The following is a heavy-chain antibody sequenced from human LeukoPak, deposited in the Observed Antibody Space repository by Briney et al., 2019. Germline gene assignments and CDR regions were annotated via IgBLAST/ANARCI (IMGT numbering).Heavy chain of an antibody. V-gene: IGHV1-69*06. Sequence: SVTVSCKASGYTFTGYYMHWVRQAPGQGLEWMGWINPIFGTANYAQKFQGRVTITADKSTSTAYMELSSLRSEDTAVYYCARVMYYYDSSGYSPLDYWGQGTLVTVSS. CDR2: INPIFGTA. CDR3: ARVMYYYDSSGYSPLDY. CDR1: GYTFTGYY. J-gene: IGHJ4*02. D-gene: IGHD3-22*01.